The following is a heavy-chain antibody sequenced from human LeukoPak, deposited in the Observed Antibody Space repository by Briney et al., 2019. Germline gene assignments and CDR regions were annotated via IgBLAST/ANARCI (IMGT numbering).Heavy chain of an antibody. D-gene: IGHD4-23*01. Sequence: ASVKVSCKASGYTFTSYGISWVRQAPGQGLEWMGWISTFNGNTKYAQKFQGRVTTTTDTSTTTAYMELRSLRSDDTAVYYCARDGGNSLGYWGQGTLVTVSS. J-gene: IGHJ4*02. CDR1: GYTFTSYG. CDR3: ARDGGNSLGY. V-gene: IGHV1-18*01. CDR2: ISTFNGNT.